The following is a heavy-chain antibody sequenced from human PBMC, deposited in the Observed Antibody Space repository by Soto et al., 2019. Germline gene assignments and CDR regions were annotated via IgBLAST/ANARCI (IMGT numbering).Heavy chain of an antibody. CDR3: AISSGWYYVSY. J-gene: IGHJ4*02. D-gene: IGHD6-19*01. CDR1: GYTFTSYA. CDR2: INAGNGNT. Sequence: QVQLVQSGAEVKKPGASVKVSCKASGYTFTSYAMHWVRQAPGQRLEWMGWINAGNGNTKYSQKFQGRVTITRDTSASTAYMELSSLRSEGTAVYYCAISSGWYYVSYWGQGTLVTVSS. V-gene: IGHV1-3*01.